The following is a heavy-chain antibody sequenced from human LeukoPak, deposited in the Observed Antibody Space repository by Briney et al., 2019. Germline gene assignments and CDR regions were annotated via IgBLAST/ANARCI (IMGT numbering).Heavy chain of an antibody. CDR1: GFTFSSYA. CDR2: INYSGGST. D-gene: IGHD3-22*01. J-gene: IGHJ5*02. Sequence: GGSLRLSCAASGFTFSSYAMSWVRQAPGKGLEWVSSINYSGGSTFYADSVKGRFTISRDNSDNTLYLQMDSLRAEDTAVYYCAQRPSSDWAWGQGALVIVSS. V-gene: IGHV3-23*01. CDR3: AQRPSSDWA.